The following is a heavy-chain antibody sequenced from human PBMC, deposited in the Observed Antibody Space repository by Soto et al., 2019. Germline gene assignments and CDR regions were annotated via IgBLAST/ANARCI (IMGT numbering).Heavy chain of an antibody. CDR3: ARDGPYSTIRFDP. V-gene: IGHV1-69*04. J-gene: IGHJ5*02. CDR2: IIPILGIA. CDR1: GGTFSSYT. Sequence: ASVKVSCKASGGTFSSYTISWVRQAPGQGLEWMGRIIPILGIANYAQKFQGRVTITADKSTSTAYMELSSLRSEDTAVYYCARDGPYSTIRFDPWGQGTLVTVSS. D-gene: IGHD4-4*01.